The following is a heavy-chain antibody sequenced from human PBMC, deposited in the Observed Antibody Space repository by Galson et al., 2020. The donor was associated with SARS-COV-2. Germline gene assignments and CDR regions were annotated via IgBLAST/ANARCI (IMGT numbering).Heavy chain of an antibody. D-gene: IGHD2-2*01. CDR1: GFTFGEFA. CDR3: TRGRMVYQLLEDS. V-gene: IGHV3-49*03. Sequence: GESLKISCTASGFTFGEFAVSWFRQAPGKGLEWVGFIRSKFFGETTEYAASVKGRFTISRDDSKSIAHLQMNSLKVEDTAVYFCTRGRMVYQLLEDSWGQGTLVTVSS. J-gene: IGHJ5*01. CDR2: IRSKFFGETT.